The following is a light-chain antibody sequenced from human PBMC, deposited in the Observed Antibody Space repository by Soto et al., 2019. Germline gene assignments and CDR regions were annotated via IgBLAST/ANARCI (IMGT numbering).Light chain of an antibody. CDR1: SSNIGSKT. Sequence: QLVLTQPPSASGTPGQRVLISCSGSSSNIGSKTVDWYQQLPGMAPKLLIFNSDQRPSGVPDRFSGSKSGPSASLAISGLQSEDEAAYYCASWDDSLSGPVFGGGTKLTVL. CDR3: ASWDDSLSGPV. V-gene: IGLV1-44*01. J-gene: IGLJ3*02. CDR2: NSD.